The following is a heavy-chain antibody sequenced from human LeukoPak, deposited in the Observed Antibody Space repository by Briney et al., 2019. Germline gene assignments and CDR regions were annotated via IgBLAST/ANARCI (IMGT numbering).Heavy chain of an antibody. Sequence: GGSLRLSCAASGFTFSSYWMNWVRQAPGKGLEWVANIKQDGSGKYYVDSLKGRFTISRDNAKNSLYLQTNGLRAEDTAMYYCAKAHSSSWYYFDYWGQGTLVTVSS. J-gene: IGHJ4*02. D-gene: IGHD6-13*01. V-gene: IGHV3-7*01. CDR1: GFTFSSYW. CDR3: AKAHSSSWYYFDY. CDR2: IKQDGSGK.